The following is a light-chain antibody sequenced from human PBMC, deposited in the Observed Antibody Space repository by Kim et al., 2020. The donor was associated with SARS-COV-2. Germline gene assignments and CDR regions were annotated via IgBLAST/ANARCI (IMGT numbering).Light chain of an antibody. Sequence: SPGERATPSCRASQSVSSSYVAWYQQKPGQAPRLLIYGASSRATGIPDRFSGSGSGTDFTLTISRLEPEDFAVYYCQQYGSSPLYTFGQGTKLEI. V-gene: IGKV3-20*01. CDR3: QQYGSSPLYT. J-gene: IGKJ2*01. CDR2: GAS. CDR1: QSVSSSY.